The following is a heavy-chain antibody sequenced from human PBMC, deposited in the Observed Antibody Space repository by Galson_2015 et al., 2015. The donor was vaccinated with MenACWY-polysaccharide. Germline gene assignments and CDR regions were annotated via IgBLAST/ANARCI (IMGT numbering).Heavy chain of an antibody. D-gene: IGHD3-3*01. CDR2: NT. J-gene: IGHJ5*02. V-gene: IGHV3-23*01. CDR3: AKDSTDFWSVAGRFDH. Sequence: NTYYADSVKGRFTISRDNSKNTLYLQMNSLRAEDTAVYYCAKDSTDFWSVAGRFDHWGQGTLVTVSS.